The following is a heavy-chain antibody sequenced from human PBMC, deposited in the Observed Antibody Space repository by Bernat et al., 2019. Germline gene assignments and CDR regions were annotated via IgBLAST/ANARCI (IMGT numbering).Heavy chain of an antibody. CDR3: ARVPHPDIFYYDSSGYLPAFDI. V-gene: IGHV1-18*01. CDR2: ISAYNGNT. J-gene: IGHJ3*02. D-gene: IGHD3-22*01. CDR1: GYTFTSYG. Sequence: LVQSGAEVKKPGASVKVSCKASGYTFTSYGISWVRQAPGQGLEWMGWISAYNGNTNYAQKLQGRVTMTTDTSTSTAYMELRSLRSDDTAVYYCARVPHPDIFYYDSSGYLPAFDIWGQGTMVTVSS.